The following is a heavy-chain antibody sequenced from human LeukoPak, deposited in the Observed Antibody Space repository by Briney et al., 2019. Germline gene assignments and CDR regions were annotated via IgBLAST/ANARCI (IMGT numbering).Heavy chain of an antibody. Sequence: GGSLRLSCAASGFTFSSYSMDWVRQAPGKGLEWVSSISSSSSYIYYADSVKGRFTISRDNAKNSLYLQMNSLRAEDTAVYYCARCIAVAGPDYWGQGTLVTVSS. CDR2: ISSSSSYI. D-gene: IGHD6-19*01. J-gene: IGHJ4*02. CDR1: GFTFSSYS. V-gene: IGHV3-21*01. CDR3: ARCIAVAGPDY.